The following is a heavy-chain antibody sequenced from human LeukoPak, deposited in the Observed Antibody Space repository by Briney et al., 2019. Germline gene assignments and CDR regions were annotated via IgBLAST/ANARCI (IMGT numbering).Heavy chain of an antibody. V-gene: IGHV1-2*02. CDR3: ARLNRDDYKYYDQ. D-gene: IGHD5-24*01. CDR1: GDTFNVYY. Sequence: ASVKVSCKASGDTFNVYYMHWVRQAPGQGLEWMGWINLNSGGTKYPQKFQDRINMTRDTSIKTAHMELSWLKSDDTAVYYCARLNRDDYKYYDQWGQGTLVTVSS. J-gene: IGHJ4*02. CDR2: INLNSGGT.